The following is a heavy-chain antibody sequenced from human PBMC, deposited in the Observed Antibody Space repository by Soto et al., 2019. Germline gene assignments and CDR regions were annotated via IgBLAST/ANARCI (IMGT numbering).Heavy chain of an antibody. D-gene: IGHD6-13*01. CDR1: GFTFSNAW. Sequence: GGSLRLSCAASGFTFSNAWMSWVRQAPGKGLEWVGRIKSKTDGGTTDYAAPVKGRFTISRDDSKNTLYLQMNSLKTEDTAVYYCTTGAGGSSRYYYYYGMDVWGQGTTVTVSS. CDR3: TTGAGGSSRYYYYYGMDV. J-gene: IGHJ6*02. V-gene: IGHV3-15*01. CDR2: IKSKTDGGTT.